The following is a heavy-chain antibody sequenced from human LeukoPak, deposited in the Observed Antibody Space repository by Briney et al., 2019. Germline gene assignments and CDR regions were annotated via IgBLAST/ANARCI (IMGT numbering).Heavy chain of an antibody. CDR2: IYHSGST. V-gene: IGHV4-4*02. D-gene: IGHD6-13*01. CDR1: GGSISSSNW. Sequence: SGTLSLTCAVSGGSISSSNWWSWVRQPPGKGLEWIGEIYHSGSTNYNPSLKSRVTISVDKSKNQFSLKLSSVTAADTAVYYCARDRLSGSWYGRAFDIWGQGTMVTVSS. J-gene: IGHJ3*02. CDR3: ARDRLSGSWYGRAFDI.